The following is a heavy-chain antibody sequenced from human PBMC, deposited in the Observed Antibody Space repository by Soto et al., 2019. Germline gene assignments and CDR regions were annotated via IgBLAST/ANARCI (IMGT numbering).Heavy chain of an antibody. Sequence: QVQLVQSGAEVKKPGASVKVSCKASGYTFTSYGISWVRQAPGQGLEWMGWINPYNGNTNYAQKLQGRVTMTTGTSTSTAYMELRSMTSDDTAVYYCARDWFGIDYWGQGPLVTVSS. CDR2: INPYNGNT. CDR1: GYTFTSYG. J-gene: IGHJ4*02. D-gene: IGHD3-16*01. CDR3: ARDWFGIDY. V-gene: IGHV1-18*01.